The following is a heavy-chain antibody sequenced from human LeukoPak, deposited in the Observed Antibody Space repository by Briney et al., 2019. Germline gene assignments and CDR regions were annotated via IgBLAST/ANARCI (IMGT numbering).Heavy chain of an antibody. J-gene: IGHJ4*02. Sequence: PGRSLRLSRAASGFTFSSYAMHWVRQAPGKGLEWVAVISYDGSNKYYADSVKGRFTISRDNSKNTLYLQMNSLRAEDTAVYYWARGSGCSRARWNWGKEPLVTVSS. V-gene: IGHV3-30-3*01. D-gene: IGHD3-22*01. CDR3: ARGSGCSRARWN. CDR1: GFTFSSYA. CDR2: ISYDGSNK.